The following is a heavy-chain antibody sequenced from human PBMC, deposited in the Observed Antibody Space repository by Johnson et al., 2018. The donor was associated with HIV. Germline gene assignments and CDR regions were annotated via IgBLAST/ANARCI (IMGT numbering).Heavy chain of an antibody. CDR1: GFTFSSYA. CDR3: TTDRPSPYGDYDAFDI. D-gene: IGHD4-17*01. CDR2: ISYDGSNK. J-gene: IGHJ3*02. Sequence: QVQLVESGGGVVQPGRSLRLSCAASGFTFSSYAMHWVRQAPGQGLEWVAVISYDGSNKYYADSVKGRFHISRDNSKYTLYLQMNSLKTEDTAVYYCTTDRPSPYGDYDAFDIWGQGTMVTVSS. V-gene: IGHV3-30-3*01.